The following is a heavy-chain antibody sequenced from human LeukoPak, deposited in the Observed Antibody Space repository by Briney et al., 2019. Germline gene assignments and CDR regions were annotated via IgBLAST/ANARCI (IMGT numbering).Heavy chain of an antibody. J-gene: IGHJ3*02. V-gene: IGHV5-51*01. CDR3: ARLGYYDSSGYYRAFDI. CDR2: IYPGDSNT. Sequence: RLGESLKISCKGSGYTFTSYWIGGVRPMPGKGLEWMGIIYPGDSNTRYSPSFQGQVTISADKSISTAYLQWSSLKASDTAMYYCARLGYYDSSGYYRAFDIGGQGTMVTVSS. CDR1: GYTFTSYW. D-gene: IGHD3-22*01.